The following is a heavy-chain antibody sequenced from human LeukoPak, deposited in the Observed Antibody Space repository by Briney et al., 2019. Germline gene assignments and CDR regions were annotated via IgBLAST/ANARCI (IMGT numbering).Heavy chain of an antibody. Sequence: GGSLRLSCAASGFTLSDYYMSWIRQAPGRGLEWVSYISSSGSTIYYADSVKGRFTISRDNAKNSLYLQMNSLRAEDTAVYYCARVSRPNSYGYNPLDYWGQGTLVTVSS. CDR3: ARVSRPNSYGYNPLDY. CDR1: GFTLSDYY. J-gene: IGHJ4*02. CDR2: ISSSGSTI. V-gene: IGHV3-11*01. D-gene: IGHD5-18*01.